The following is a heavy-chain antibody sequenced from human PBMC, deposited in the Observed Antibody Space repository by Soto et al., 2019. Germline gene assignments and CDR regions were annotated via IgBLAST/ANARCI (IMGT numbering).Heavy chain of an antibody. CDR2: ISDDGASI. CDR1: GFSFSSFA. V-gene: IGHV3-48*03. CDR3: ARENSVQAWLHHFDH. D-gene: IGHD5-18*01. Sequence: GGSLRLSCEASGFSFSSFAMNWVRQAPGRGLEWVSYISDDGASIYYADSLKGRFAISRDNAKNSLSLQMNNLRAEDTAVYYCARENSVQAWLHHFDHWGLGTLVTVSS. J-gene: IGHJ4*02.